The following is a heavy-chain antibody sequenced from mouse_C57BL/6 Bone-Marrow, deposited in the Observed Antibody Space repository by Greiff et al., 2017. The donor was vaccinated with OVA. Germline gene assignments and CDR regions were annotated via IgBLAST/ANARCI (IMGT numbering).Heavy chain of an antibody. CDR2: IYPGGGST. CDR3: ARGSDCRDCDY. J-gene: IGHJ2*01. D-gene: IGHD2-4*01. CDR1: GYTFTDYW. V-gene: IGHV1-63*01. Sequence: VQLQQSGAELVRPGTSVKMSCKASGYTFTDYWIGWVKQRPGHGLEWIGDIYPGGGSTNYNEKFKGKATLTADKSSSTAYMQFSSLTSEDSAIYYRARGSDCRDCDYWGQGTTLTVSS.